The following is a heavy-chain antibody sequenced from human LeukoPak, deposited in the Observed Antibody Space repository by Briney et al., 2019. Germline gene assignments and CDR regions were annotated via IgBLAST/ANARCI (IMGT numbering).Heavy chain of an antibody. Sequence: ASVKVSCKASGYTFTGYYMHWVRQAPGQGLEWMGWINPNSGGTNYAQKFQGRVTMTRDTSISTAYMELSRLRSDDTAVYYCARDQGILVALYYFDYWGQGTLVTVSS. J-gene: IGHJ4*02. CDR2: INPNSGGT. V-gene: IGHV1-2*02. CDR3: ARDQGILVALYYFDY. D-gene: IGHD5-12*01. CDR1: GYTFTGYY.